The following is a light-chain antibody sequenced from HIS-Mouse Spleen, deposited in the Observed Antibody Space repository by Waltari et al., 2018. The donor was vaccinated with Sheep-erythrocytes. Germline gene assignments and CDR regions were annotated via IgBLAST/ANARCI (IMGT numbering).Light chain of an antibody. Sequence: SYELTQPPSVSVSPGQTARITCSGDALPKKYAYWYQQKSGQAPVLVIYEDSKRPSGIPVSFSGSSSGTMATLTISGAQVEDEADYYCYSTDSSGNHSVFGGGTKLTVL. J-gene: IGLJ2*01. CDR1: ALPKKY. V-gene: IGLV3-10*01. CDR3: YSTDSSGNHSV. CDR2: EDS.